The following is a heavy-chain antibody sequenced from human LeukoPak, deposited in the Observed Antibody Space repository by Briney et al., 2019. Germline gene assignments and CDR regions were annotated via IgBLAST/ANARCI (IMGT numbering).Heavy chain of an antibody. V-gene: IGHV4-34*01. Sequence: SETLSLTCAVYGGSFSGYYWSWIRQPPGKGLEWIGEINHSGSTNYNPSLKSRVTISVDTSKNQFSLKLSSVTAADTAVYYCARYRAYCGGDCYPAAFDYWGQGTLVTVSS. CDR1: GGSFSGYY. CDR2: INHSGST. CDR3: ARYRAYCGGDCYPAAFDY. D-gene: IGHD2-21*02. J-gene: IGHJ4*02.